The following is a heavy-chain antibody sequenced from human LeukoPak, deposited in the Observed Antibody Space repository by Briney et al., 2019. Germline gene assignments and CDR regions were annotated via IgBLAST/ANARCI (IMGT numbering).Heavy chain of an antibody. V-gene: IGHV1-18*01. CDR1: GYSFNRYG. CDR2: ISAYDGDT. Sequence: ASVKVSCKASGYSFNRYGISWVRQAPGQGLEWMGWISAYDGDTNYEQKLQGRVTLTTDTSTSTVYMELRSLRSDDTAVYYCARDYHYDSTGYPDDTFDVWGQGTMRTVSS. CDR3: ARDYHYDSTGYPDDTFDV. J-gene: IGHJ3*01. D-gene: IGHD3-22*01.